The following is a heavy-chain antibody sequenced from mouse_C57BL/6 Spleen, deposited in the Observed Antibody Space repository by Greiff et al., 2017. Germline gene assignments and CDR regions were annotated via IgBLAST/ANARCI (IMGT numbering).Heavy chain of an antibody. D-gene: IGHD6-1*01. V-gene: IGHV1-80*01. Sequence: VQLQQSGASVKISCKASGYAFSSYWMNWVKQRPGKGLEWIGQIYPGDGDTNYNGKFKGKATLTADKSSSTAYMQLSSLTSEDSAVYFCARQPLYAMDYWGQGTSVTVSS. J-gene: IGHJ4*01. CDR3: ARQPLYAMDY. CDR2: IYPGDGDT. CDR1: GYAFSSYW.